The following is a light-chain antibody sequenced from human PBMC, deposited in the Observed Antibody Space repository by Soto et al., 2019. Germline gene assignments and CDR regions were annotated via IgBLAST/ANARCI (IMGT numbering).Light chain of an antibody. CDR1: QSISSW. CDR3: HQYNSYSLP. J-gene: IGKJ4*01. Sequence: DIQMTQSPSTLSASVGDRVTITCRASQSISSWLAWYQQKPGKAPKLLIYDASSLESGVPSRLSGSGSGTEFTLTISSLQPDDFATYYCHQYNSYSLPFGGGTKVEIK. V-gene: IGKV1-5*01. CDR2: DAS.